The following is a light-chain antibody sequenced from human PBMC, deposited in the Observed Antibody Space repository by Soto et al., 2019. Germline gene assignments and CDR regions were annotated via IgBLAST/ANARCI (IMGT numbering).Light chain of an antibody. V-gene: IGKV1-5*01. CDR2: HAS. J-gene: IGKJ1*01. Sequence: DIQLTQSPSTLSASIGDRVTITCRASQTINNWLAWYQQKPGKAPNLLIYHASTLHTGVPSRLSGSAFGTEFTLTISSLQPDDFATYYCQHYNSYPWTFGKGTKVEIK. CDR3: QHYNSYPWT. CDR1: QTINNW.